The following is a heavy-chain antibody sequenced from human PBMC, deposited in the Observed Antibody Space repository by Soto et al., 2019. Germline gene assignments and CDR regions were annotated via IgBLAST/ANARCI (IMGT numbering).Heavy chain of an antibody. D-gene: IGHD6-19*01. CDR1: GFTFSSYA. J-gene: IGHJ3*02. CDR3: AKDNGGSCWYVRAFDI. V-gene: IGHV3-23*01. CDR2: ISGSAGIT. Sequence: EVQLLESGGGLAQPGGSLRLSCAASGFTFSSYAMSWVRQAPGKGLEWVSTISGSAGITYYADSVKGRFTFSRDNSKNTLYLQMNSLRPEDTAVYYCAKDNGGSCWYVRAFDIWGQGTMVTVSS.